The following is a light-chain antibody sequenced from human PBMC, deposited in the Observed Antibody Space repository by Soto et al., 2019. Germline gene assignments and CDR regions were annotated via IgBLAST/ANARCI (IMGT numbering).Light chain of an antibody. CDR3: SSYTSTSTLV. CDR2: DVS. V-gene: IGLV2-14*03. J-gene: IGLJ2*01. Sequence: QSALTQPASVSGSPGQSITISCTGASSDVGGYNYVSWYQQHPAKAPTLMIYDVSNRPSGVSDRFSGSKSGNTASLTISGLQAEDEADYYCSSYTSTSTLVFGGGTKLTVL. CDR1: SSDVGGYNY.